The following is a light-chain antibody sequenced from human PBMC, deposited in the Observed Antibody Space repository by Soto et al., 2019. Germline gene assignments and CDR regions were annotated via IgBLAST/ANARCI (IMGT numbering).Light chain of an antibody. CDR2: SND. CDR1: RSNIASNT. V-gene: IGLV1-44*01. J-gene: IGLJ1*01. Sequence: QSELTQPPSAAATPGQRVTVSCSGSRSNIASNTVNWYQQLPGTAPKLLIYSNDQRPSGVPDRFSASKSGTSASLAISGLQSADEADYYCASWDDSLNGHVFGPGTTVTVL. CDR3: ASWDDSLNGHV.